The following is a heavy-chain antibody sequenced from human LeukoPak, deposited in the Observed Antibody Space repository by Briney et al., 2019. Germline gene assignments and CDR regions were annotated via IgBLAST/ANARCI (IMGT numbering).Heavy chain of an antibody. Sequence: SETLSLTCTVSGGSISRYYWSWIRQPAGKGLEWIGRIYTSGSTNYNPSLKSRVTMSVDTSKNQFSPKLSSVTAADTAVYYCASHGVRGIDIWGQGTMVTVSS. CDR2: IYTSGST. D-gene: IGHD3-16*01. CDR3: ASHGVRGIDI. J-gene: IGHJ3*02. CDR1: GGSISRYY. V-gene: IGHV4-4*07.